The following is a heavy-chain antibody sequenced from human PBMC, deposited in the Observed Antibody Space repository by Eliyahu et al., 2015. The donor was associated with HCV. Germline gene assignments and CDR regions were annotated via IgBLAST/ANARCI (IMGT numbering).Heavy chain of an antibody. CDR1: GGXXTTYY. CDR3: ASGGGGIAVTGTGGWFDP. D-gene: IGHD6-19*01. J-gene: IGHJ5*02. V-gene: IGHV4-59*01. CDR2: IHYSGST. Sequence: QVQLQESGPGLVKPSETLSLTCTVSGGXXTTYYWSWXRQPPGKGLEWIGYIHYSGSTNYNPSLKSRVTISVDTSKNQFSLNLTSVTAADTAMYYCASGGGGIAVTGTGGWFDPWGQGTLVTVSS.